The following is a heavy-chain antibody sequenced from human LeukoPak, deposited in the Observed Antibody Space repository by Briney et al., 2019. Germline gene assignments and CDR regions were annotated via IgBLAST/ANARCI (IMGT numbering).Heavy chain of an antibody. D-gene: IGHD2-2*01. CDR2: INHSGST. V-gene: IGHV4-34*01. J-gene: IGHJ5*02. CDR1: GFTFSSYA. Sequence: GSLRLSCAASGFTFSSYAMSWIRQPPGKGLEWIGEINHSGSTNYKSSLKSRVTISVDMSKNQFSLKLSSVTAADTAVYYCARGRYCSSTSCPTPKNNWFDPWGQGTLVTVSS. CDR3: ARGRYCSSTSCPTPKNNWFDP.